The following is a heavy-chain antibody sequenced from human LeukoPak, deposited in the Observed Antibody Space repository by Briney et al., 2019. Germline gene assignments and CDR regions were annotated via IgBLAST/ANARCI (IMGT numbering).Heavy chain of an antibody. CDR2: INPSGGST. J-gene: IGHJ4*02. CDR3: ARVPLTYYYDSSGYLHFDY. CDR1: GYTFTSYY. D-gene: IGHD3-22*01. V-gene: IGHV1-46*01. Sequence: ASVKVSCKASGYTFTSYYMHWVQQAPGQGLEWMGIINPSGGSTSYAQKFQGRVTMTRDTSTSTVYMELSSLRSEDTAVYYCARVPLTYYYDSSGYLHFDYWGQGTLVAVSS.